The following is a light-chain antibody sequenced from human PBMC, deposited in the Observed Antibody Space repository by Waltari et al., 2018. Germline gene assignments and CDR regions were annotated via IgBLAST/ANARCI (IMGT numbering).Light chain of an antibody. J-gene: IGLJ2*01. Sequence: QSVLTQPPSASGTPGQRVTISCSGRSSNIGSTYVYWYQQPPGTAPKLLLYRNNQRPSGVPDRFSGSKSGTSASLAISGLRSEDEADYYCAAWDDSLSGPVFGGGTKLTVL. V-gene: IGLV1-47*01. CDR1: SSNIGSTY. CDR3: AAWDDSLSGPV. CDR2: RNN.